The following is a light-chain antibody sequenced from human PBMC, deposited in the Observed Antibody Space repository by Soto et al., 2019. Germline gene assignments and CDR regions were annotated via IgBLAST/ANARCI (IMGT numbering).Light chain of an antibody. CDR1: QSVSDK. J-gene: IGKJ2*01. Sequence: EIVMTQSPATLSVSPGERATLSCRASQSVSDKSAWYQQKPGQAPRLLIFGASTRATGIPARFSGSGSETEFTLTISSLQSEDFEVYYCQQYKSWPYTFGQGTKLEIK. CDR3: QQYKSWPYT. V-gene: IGKV3-15*01. CDR2: GAS.